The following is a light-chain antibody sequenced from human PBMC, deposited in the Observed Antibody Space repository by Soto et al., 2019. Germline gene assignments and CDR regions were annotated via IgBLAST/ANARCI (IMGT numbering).Light chain of an antibody. CDR1: SSDVGGYSY. J-gene: IGLJ3*02. Sequence: QSVLTQPRSVSGSPGQSVTISCTGTSSDVGGYSYVSWYQHHPGKAPKLIIYDVTKRPSGVPDRFSGSKSGNTASLTISGLQAEFEADYYCCSYAGSSWVFGGGTQLTVL. CDR2: DVT. V-gene: IGLV2-11*01. CDR3: CSYAGSSWV.